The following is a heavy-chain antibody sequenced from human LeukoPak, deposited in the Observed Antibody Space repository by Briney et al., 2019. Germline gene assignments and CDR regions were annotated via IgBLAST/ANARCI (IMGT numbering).Heavy chain of an antibody. D-gene: IGHD4-11*01. CDR3: ARDWPTVITDY. CDR1: GYTFTTHG. V-gene: IGHV1-18*01. J-gene: IGHJ4*02. Sequence: ASVNVSCKTSGYTFTTHGISWVRQAPGQGLEWMGWISTSKGDTNYAQKFKGRLTMTTDRSTSTAYMELRSLSSDDTAVYYCARDWPTVITDYWGQGTLVTVSS. CDR2: ISTSKGDT.